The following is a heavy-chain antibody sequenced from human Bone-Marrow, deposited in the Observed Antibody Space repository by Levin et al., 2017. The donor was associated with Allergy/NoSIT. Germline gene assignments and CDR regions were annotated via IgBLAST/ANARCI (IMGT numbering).Heavy chain of an antibody. CDR3: ARDPGGYDY. J-gene: IGHJ4*02. CDR1: GFTFSSYW. D-gene: IGHD3-16*01. V-gene: IGHV3-7*01. Sequence: GESLKISCAASGFTFSSYWMNWVRQAPGKGLEWVANIKQDGSDKYYVDSVKGRFTISRDNAKNSLYLQMNSLRAEDTAVYYCARDPGGYDYWGQGTLVPVSS. CDR2: IKQDGSDK.